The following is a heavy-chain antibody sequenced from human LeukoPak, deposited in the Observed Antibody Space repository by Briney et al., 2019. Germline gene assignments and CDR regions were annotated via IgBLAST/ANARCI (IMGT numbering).Heavy chain of an antibody. J-gene: IGHJ6*02. D-gene: IGHD3-16*02. V-gene: IGHV1-18*01. Sequence: ASVKVSCKASGYTFTSYGISWVRQAPGQGLEWMGWISAYNGNTNYAQKLQGRVTMTTDTSTSTAYMELRSLRSDDTAVYYCARDPPNRGLRLGELSCSYYYYGMDVWGQGTTVTVSS. CDR2: ISAYNGNT. CDR3: ARDPPNRGLRLGELSCSYYYYGMDV. CDR1: GYTFTSYG.